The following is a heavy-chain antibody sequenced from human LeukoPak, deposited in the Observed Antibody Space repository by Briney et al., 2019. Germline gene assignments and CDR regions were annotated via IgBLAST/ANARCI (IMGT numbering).Heavy chain of an antibody. D-gene: IGHD6-19*01. J-gene: IGHJ6*03. CDR3: AKCSGWFVRGKDYYYYYMDV. CDR1: SFTFSSYV. CDR2: VSTTGGST. Sequence: QAGGSLRLSCGASSFTFSSYVMSWVRQAPGKGLEWVSTVSTTGGSTYYADSVKGRFTISRDNSKDTLYLQMNSLRAEDTAVYYCAKCSGWFVRGKDYYYYYMDVWGKGTTVTVSS. V-gene: IGHV3-23*01.